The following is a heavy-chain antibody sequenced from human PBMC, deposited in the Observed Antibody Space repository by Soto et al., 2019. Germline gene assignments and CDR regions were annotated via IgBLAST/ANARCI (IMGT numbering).Heavy chain of an antibody. CDR1: GFSFSSYA. Sequence: QVQLVESGGGVVQPGGSLRVSCAASGFSFSSYAMHWVRQAPGKGLERVAGISYDGSDKHYADSVKGRFAISRDNSKNTLYLQMNSLRAADTAVYHWAKDILAARGIGSPLDYWGQGTRVTVSS. V-gene: IGHV3-30*18. J-gene: IGHJ4*02. CDR2: ISYDGSDK. CDR3: AKDILAARGIGSPLDY. D-gene: IGHD6-19*01.